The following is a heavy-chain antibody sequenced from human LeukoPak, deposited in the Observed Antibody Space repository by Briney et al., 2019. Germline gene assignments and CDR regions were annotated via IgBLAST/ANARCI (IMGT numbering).Heavy chain of an antibody. Sequence: GGSLRLSCAASGFTFSSYAMHWVRQAPGKGLEWVAVISYDGSNKYYADSVKGRFTISRDNSKNTLYLQMNGLRAEDTAVYYCARWHDYGDFWGQGTLVTVSS. V-gene: IGHV3-30-3*01. CDR3: ARWHDYGDF. CDR1: GFTFSSYA. J-gene: IGHJ4*02. CDR2: ISYDGSNK.